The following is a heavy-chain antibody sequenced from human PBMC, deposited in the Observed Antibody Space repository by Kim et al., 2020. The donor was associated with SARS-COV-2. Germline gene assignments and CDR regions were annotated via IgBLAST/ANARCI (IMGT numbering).Heavy chain of an antibody. CDR3: ARGSGCGYSSSWRREDYYYYYGMDV. CDR2: IYHSGST. D-gene: IGHD6-13*01. J-gene: IGHJ6*02. Sequence: SETLSLTCAVSGGSISSSNWWSWVRQPPGKGLEWIGEIYHSGSTNYNPSLKSRVTISVDKSKNQFSLKLSSVTAADTAVYYCARGSGCGYSSSWRREDYYYYYGMDVWGQGTTVTVSS. CDR1: GGSISSSNW. V-gene: IGHV4-4*02.